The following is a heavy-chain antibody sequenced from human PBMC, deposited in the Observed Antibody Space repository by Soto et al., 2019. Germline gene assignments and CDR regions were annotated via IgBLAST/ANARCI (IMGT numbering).Heavy chain of an antibody. Sequence: QVQLVQSGAEVKKPGSSVKVSCKASGGTFSSYTISWVRQAPGQGLEWMGRIIPILGIANYAQKFQGRVTITADKSTSTGYMELSSLRSEDTAVYYCARENLDSTVTSHFDYWGQGTLVTVSS. D-gene: IGHD4-17*01. CDR2: IIPILGIA. CDR3: ARENLDSTVTSHFDY. V-gene: IGHV1-69*08. CDR1: GGTFSSYT. J-gene: IGHJ4*02.